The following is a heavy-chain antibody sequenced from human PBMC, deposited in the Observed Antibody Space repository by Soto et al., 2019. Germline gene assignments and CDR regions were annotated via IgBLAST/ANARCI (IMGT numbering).Heavy chain of an antibody. D-gene: IGHD2-15*01. Sequence: QVQLVQSGAEVKRPGASVKVSCKASGYTFTTYYMHWVRQAPGQGLEWLGIINPNGGSTTYAQKCQGRVTMTRDTSPRTVYLELSSLRSEDTAVYYCASAGYCSGGTCFHGNCDYWGQGTLVTVSA. J-gene: IGHJ4*02. V-gene: IGHV1-46*01. CDR2: INPNGGST. CDR3: ASAGYCSGGTCFHGNCDY. CDR1: GYTFTTYY.